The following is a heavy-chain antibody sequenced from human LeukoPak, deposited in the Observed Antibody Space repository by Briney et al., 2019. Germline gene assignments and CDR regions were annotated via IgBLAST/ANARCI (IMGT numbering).Heavy chain of an antibody. CDR1: GFTFSNSA. D-gene: IGHD2-15*01. V-gene: IGHV3-23*01. CDR2: ISGSGDTT. CDR3: AKLLVYQKGDY. J-gene: IGHJ4*02. Sequence: PGGSLRLSCAASGFTFSNSAMSWVRQGPGKGLQWVSSISGSGDTTHYADSVKGRFTISRDNSKNTLYLQMNSLRAEDTAVYYCAKLLVYQKGDYWGQGTLVTVSS.